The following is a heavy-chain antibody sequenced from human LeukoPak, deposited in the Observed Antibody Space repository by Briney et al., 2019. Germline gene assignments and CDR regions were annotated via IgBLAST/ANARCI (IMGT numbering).Heavy chain of an antibody. CDR1: GFTFSGSA. CDR3: TRHLVEGTHPWFDP. J-gene: IGHJ5*02. V-gene: IGHV3-73*01. D-gene: IGHD2-2*01. Sequence: QSGGSLRLSCAASGFTFSGSAMHWVRQASGKGLEWVGRIRSKANSYATAYAASVKGRFTISRDDSKNTAYLQMNSLKTEDTAVYYCTRHLVEGTHPWFDPWGQGTLVTVSS. CDR2: IRSKANSYAT.